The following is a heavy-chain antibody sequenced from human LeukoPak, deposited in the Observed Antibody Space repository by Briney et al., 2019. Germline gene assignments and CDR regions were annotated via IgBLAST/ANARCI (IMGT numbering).Heavy chain of an antibody. D-gene: IGHD4-17*01. CDR1: GFTFRTYT. Sequence: GGPLRLSCAASGFTFRTYTMSWVRQAPGRGLEWVSAISGSGGGTFYADSVKGRFTISRDNSKNTLYLQMNSLRAEDTAIYYCAKYDDGDYTPPCDYWGQGTLVTVSS. J-gene: IGHJ4*02. CDR2: ISGSGGGT. V-gene: IGHV3-23*01. CDR3: AKYDDGDYTPPCDY.